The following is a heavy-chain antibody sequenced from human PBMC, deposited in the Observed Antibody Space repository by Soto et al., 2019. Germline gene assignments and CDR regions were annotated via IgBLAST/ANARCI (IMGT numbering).Heavy chain of an antibody. CDR2: FDPEDGET. V-gene: IGHV1-24*01. CDR3: ATGPGEVDILTGSDAFDI. D-gene: IGHD3-9*01. J-gene: IGHJ3*02. CDR1: GYTLTELS. Sequence: QVQLVQSGAEVKKPGASVKVSCKVSGYTLTELSMHWVRQAPGKGLEWMGGFDPEDGETIYAQKFQGRVTMTEDTSTDTAYMELSSLRSEDTAVYYCATGPGEVDILTGSDAFDIWGQGTMVTVSS.